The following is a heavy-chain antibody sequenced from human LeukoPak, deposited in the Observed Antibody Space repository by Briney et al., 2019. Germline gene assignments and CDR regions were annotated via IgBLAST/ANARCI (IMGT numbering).Heavy chain of an antibody. V-gene: IGHV4-39*01. CDR1: GFTFSSYA. J-gene: IGHJ6*03. CDR3: ARQPLLLLWFGELLGSYYYYMDV. CDR2: IYYSGST. Sequence: GSLRLSCAASGFTFSSYAMSWVRQPPGKGLEWIGSIYYSGSTYYNPSLKSRVTISVDTSKNQFSLKLSSVTAADTAVYYCARQPLLLLWFGELLGSYYYYMDVWGKGTAVTISS. D-gene: IGHD3-10*01.